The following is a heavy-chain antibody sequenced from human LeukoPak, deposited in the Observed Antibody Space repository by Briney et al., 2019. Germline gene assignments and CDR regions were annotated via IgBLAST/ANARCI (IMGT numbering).Heavy chain of an antibody. CDR2: ISSSSSYI. Sequence: GGSLRLSCAASGFTFSSYSMNWVRQAPGKGLEWVSSISSSSSYIYYADSVKGRFTISRDNAKNSLYLQMNSLRPEDTAVYYCASDGAAGTAYFDYWGQGTLVTVSS. CDR1: GFTFSSYS. V-gene: IGHV3-21*01. CDR3: ASDGAAGTAYFDY. J-gene: IGHJ4*02. D-gene: IGHD6-19*01.